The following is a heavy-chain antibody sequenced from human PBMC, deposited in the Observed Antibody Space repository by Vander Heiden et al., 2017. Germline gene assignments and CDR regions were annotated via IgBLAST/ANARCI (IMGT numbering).Heavy chain of an antibody. D-gene: IGHD3-10*01. CDR2: ISWDGASK. CDR3: VKDGGLCGAILSYFDN. Sequence: EVHLVESGGVVVQPGGSLSLSCAACGFTFEDYTMHWVRQAPGKGLEWLSVISWDGASKYYTDSVNGRFTISRDNSKNSLYLQMNSLSDEDTALYYCVKDGGLCGAILSYFDNW. CDR1: GFTFEDYT. V-gene: IGHV3-43*01. J-gene: IGHJ4*01.